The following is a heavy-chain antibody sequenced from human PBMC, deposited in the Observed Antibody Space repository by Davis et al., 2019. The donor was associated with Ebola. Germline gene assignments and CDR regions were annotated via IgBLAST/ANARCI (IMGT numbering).Heavy chain of an antibody. J-gene: IGHJ4*02. CDR2: INAGNGDT. V-gene: IGHV1-3*01. CDR3: ARWGGYCSGGSCQDY. CDR1: GYIFTTYA. Sequence: AASVKVSCKASGYIFTTYAIHWVRQAPGQRLEWMGWINAGNGDTKSSQKFQGRVTITRDTSASTAYMELTSLRSEDTAVYYCARWGGYCSGGSCQDYWGQGTLVTVSS. D-gene: IGHD2-15*01.